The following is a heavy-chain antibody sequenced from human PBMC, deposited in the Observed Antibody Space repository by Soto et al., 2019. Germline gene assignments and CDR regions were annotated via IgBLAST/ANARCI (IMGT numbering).Heavy chain of an antibody. J-gene: IGHJ4*02. Sequence: SETLSLTCRVSGGSMSGYYWSWIRQAPGKGLDWIGYVYYTGSTNYNPSLQSRVTISVDTSNKQFSLSLRLVTAADTAVYFCARSIAVPSSHIDHWGQGIRVTVSS. CDR2: VYYTGST. D-gene: IGHD6-6*01. V-gene: IGHV4-59*01. CDR1: GGSMSGYY. CDR3: ARSIAVPSSHIDH.